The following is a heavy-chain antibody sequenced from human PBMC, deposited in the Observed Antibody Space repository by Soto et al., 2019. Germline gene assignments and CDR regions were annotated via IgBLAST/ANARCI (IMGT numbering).Heavy chain of an antibody. Sequence: EVQLLESGGGLVQPGGSLRLSCAASGCTFSSYAMSWVRQAPGKGLEWVSAISGSGGSTYYADSVKGRFTISRDNSKNTLYLQMNSLRAEDTAVYYCAKGGYCSGGSCYPSHYYYGMDVWGQGTTVTVSS. CDR3: AKGGYCSGGSCYPSHYYYGMDV. CDR1: GCTFSSYA. J-gene: IGHJ6*02. V-gene: IGHV3-23*01. D-gene: IGHD2-15*01. CDR2: ISGSGGST.